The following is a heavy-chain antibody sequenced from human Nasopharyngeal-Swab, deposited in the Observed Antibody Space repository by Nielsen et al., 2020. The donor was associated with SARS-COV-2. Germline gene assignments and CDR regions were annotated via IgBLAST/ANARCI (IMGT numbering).Heavy chain of an antibody. CDR2: IIPIFGTA. Sequence: WVRQAPGQGLEWMGGIIPIFGTANYAQKFQGRVTITADKSTSTAYMELSSLRSEDTAVYYFARDRWVVTNYYYYMDVWGKGTTVTVSS. J-gene: IGHJ6*03. D-gene: IGHD4-23*01. CDR3: ARDRWVVTNYYYYMDV. V-gene: IGHV1-69*06.